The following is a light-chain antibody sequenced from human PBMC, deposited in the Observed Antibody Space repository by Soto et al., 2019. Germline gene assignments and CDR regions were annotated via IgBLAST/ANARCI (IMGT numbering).Light chain of an antibody. CDR2: SND. Sequence: QSVLTQPPSASGTPGQRVTISCSGSSSNIGRNPVNWYQQLPGTAPKLLIYSNDQRPSGVPDRFSGSKSGTSASLAISGLQSEDEADYYCAAWDDSLNGPVFGGGTQLTVL. CDR1: SSNIGRNP. J-gene: IGLJ2*01. CDR3: AAWDDSLNGPV. V-gene: IGLV1-44*01.